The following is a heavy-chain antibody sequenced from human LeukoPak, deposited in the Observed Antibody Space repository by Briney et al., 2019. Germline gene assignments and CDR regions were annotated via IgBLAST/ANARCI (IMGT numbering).Heavy chain of an antibody. Sequence: SGTLSLTCAVSGGSISSSNWWSWVRQPPGKGLEWIGEIYHSGSTNYNPSLKSRVTISVDKSKNQFSLKLSSVTAADTAVYYCARVIGGTSGNIVVVPAYFDYWGQGTLVTVSS. CDR1: GGSISSSNW. D-gene: IGHD2-2*01. V-gene: IGHV4-4*02. J-gene: IGHJ4*02. CDR2: IYHSGST. CDR3: ARVIGGTSGNIVVVPAYFDY.